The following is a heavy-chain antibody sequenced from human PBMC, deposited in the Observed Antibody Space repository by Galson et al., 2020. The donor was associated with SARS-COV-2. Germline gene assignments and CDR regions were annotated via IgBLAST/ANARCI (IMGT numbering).Heavy chain of an antibody. CDR1: GGSFSDYL. V-gene: IGHV4-34*01. Sequence: SQASETLSLTCAAYGGSFSDYLRSWVRQTPGKGLEWIGEINHSGTTSYNPSLKGRVTITADTSKNQISLRLSSVTAADRAVYYCARGTRDITMIVVVVTSVSAYLDVWGQGTLVTVAS. CDR2: INHSGTT. CDR3: ARGTRDITMIVVVVTSVSAYLDV. D-gene: IGHD3-22*01. J-gene: IGHJ4*02.